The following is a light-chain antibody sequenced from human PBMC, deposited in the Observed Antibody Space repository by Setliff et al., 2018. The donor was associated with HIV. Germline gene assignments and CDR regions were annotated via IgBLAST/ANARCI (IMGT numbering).Light chain of an antibody. J-gene: IGLJ2*01. Sequence: QSVLTQPASVSGSPGQSITISCTGASSDVGSYNLVSWYQQHPGKAPKLMIYEVIKRPSGVSNRFSGSKSGNTASLTISGLQAEDEADYYCCSYAGSRDVVFGGGTKATVL. CDR1: SSDVGSYNL. CDR3: CSYAGSRDVV. V-gene: IGLV2-23*02. CDR2: EVI.